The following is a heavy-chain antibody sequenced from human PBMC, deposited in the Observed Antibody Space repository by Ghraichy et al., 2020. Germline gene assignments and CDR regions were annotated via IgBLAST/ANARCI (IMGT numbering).Heavy chain of an antibody. CDR3: AKTGGVNYYDSSGYLNY. CDR1: GFTFSSYW. J-gene: IGHJ4*02. Sequence: GGSLRLSCVASGFTFSSYWMAWVRQAPGKGLEWVANIKQDESEKYYVDSVKGRFTISRDNAENSLYLQMNSPRAEDTAVYYCAKTGGVNYYDSSGYLNYWGQGTLVTVSS. V-gene: IGHV3-7*03. CDR2: IKQDESEK. D-gene: IGHD3-22*01.